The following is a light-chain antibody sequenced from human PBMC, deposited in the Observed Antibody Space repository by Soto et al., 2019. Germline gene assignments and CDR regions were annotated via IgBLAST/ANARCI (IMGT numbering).Light chain of an antibody. V-gene: IGKV3-15*01. CDR2: GAS. CDR3: QQAYGAPPT. Sequence: EIVLTQSPATLSVSPGDRVALSCRASQSVDINLAWYQQRPGQAPRLLVYGASTKATDMPGRFSGRGSGTEFTLTISSLQPEDFATYYCQQAYGAPPTFGQGTKVDIK. CDR1: QSVDIN. J-gene: IGKJ1*01.